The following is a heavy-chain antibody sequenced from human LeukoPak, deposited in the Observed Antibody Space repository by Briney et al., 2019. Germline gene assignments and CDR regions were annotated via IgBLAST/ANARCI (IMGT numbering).Heavy chain of an antibody. CDR3: ATDFYRGRQFDY. V-gene: IGHV1-24*01. CDR1: GNTFSDLS. Sequence: AASVKVSCKVSGNTFSDLSMNWVRQAPGKGLEWMGGFDPEHVETIYAQKFQGGVTMTEDTSTDTAYMELSSLRPEDTAVYYCATDFYRGRQFDYWGQGTLVSVSS. J-gene: IGHJ4*02. CDR2: FDPEHVET. D-gene: IGHD2/OR15-2a*01.